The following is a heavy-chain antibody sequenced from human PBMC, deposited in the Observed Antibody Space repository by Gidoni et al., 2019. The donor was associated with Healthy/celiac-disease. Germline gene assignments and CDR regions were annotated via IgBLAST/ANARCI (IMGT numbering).Heavy chain of an antibody. Sequence: QVQLQESGPGLVKPSETLSLTCTVSGGSISSYYWSWIRQPPGKGLEWIGYIYYSGSTNYNPSLKSRVTISVDTSKNQFSLKLSSVTAADTAVYYCARISQTTTVPKNYYWYFDLWGRGTLVTVSS. CDR2: IYYSGST. CDR1: GGSISSYY. V-gene: IGHV4-59*01. CDR3: ARISQTTTVPKNYYWYFDL. J-gene: IGHJ2*01. D-gene: IGHD4-17*01.